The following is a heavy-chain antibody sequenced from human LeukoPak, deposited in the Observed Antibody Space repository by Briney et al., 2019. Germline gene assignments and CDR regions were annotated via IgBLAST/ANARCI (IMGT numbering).Heavy chain of an antibody. Sequence: SGGSLRLSCAASGFTFSHYGMHWVRLAPGKGLEWVSVIYSGGSTYYADSVKGRFTISRDNSKNTLYLQMNSLRAEDTAVYYCAVELVPAFDIWGQGTMVTVSS. J-gene: IGHJ3*02. CDR1: GFTFSHYG. CDR2: IYSGGST. V-gene: IGHV3-NL1*01. CDR3: AVELVPAFDI. D-gene: IGHD6-6*01.